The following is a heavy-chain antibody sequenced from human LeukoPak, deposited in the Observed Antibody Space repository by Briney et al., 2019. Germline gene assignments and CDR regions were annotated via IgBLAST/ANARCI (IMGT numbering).Heavy chain of an antibody. CDR2: ISGSGFST. CDR3: AKDVMVPVAGTYFDY. D-gene: IGHD6-19*01. Sequence: GGSLRLFCPASGFSFSSYAMNWIRQSPGKGLEWVSVISGSGFSTNYADSVKGRFTISRDNSKNTLYLQMNSLRAEDTSVCYCAKDVMVPVAGTYFDYWGQGTLVTVSS. V-gene: IGHV3-23*01. J-gene: IGHJ4*02. CDR1: GFSFSSYA.